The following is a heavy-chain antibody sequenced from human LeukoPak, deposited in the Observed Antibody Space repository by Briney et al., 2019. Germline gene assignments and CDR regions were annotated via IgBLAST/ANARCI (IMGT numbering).Heavy chain of an antibody. CDR1: GDSISNGGSISNGGHY. CDR3: ARSPLKLAVAGSENWFDP. CDR2: IYHSGNT. D-gene: IGHD6-19*01. Sequence: PSETLSLTCTVSGDSISNGGSISNGGHYWSWIRQFPGKGLEWIGYIYHSGNTYYNPSLESRVTISVDTSKNQFSLKLSSVTAADTAVYYCARSPLKLAVAGSENWFDPWGQGTLVTVSS. V-gene: IGHV4-30-4*08. J-gene: IGHJ5*02.